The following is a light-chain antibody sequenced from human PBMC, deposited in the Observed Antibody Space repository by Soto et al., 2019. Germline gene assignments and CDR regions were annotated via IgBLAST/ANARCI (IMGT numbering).Light chain of an antibody. V-gene: IGKV3-20*01. CDR3: QKYGSSPWT. Sequence: IVMTQSPATLSVSPGERATLSCRASQNIYSNIAWYQQRTGQAPRLLIYRASTRATGVPDRFSGSGSGTDFNLTISRLEPEDFAVHYCQKYGSSPWTFGQGTKVDIK. CDR1: QNIYSN. J-gene: IGKJ1*01. CDR2: RAS.